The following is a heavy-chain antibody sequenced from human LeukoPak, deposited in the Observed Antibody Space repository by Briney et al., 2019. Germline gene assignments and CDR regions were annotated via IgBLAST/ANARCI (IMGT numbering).Heavy chain of an antibody. J-gene: IGHJ5*02. CDR2: IKSKTDGGTT. CDR3: VTGKSA. CDR1: GFTFSNTW. Sequence: GGSLRLSCAASGFTFSNTWMTWVRQAPGKGLEWVGRIKSKTDGGTTDYAAPVKDRFTVSRDDSTNMLYLQVNSLKTEDTAVYYCVTGKSAWGQGTLVTVSS. V-gene: IGHV3-15*01.